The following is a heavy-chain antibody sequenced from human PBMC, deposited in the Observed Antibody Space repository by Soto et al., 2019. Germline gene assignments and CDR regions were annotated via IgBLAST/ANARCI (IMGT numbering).Heavy chain of an antibody. V-gene: IGHV3-30-3*01. D-gene: IGHD3-10*01. J-gene: IGHJ6*02. CDR1: GFTFSSYA. CDR3: AKVVRGVIMNLDPPARFPYYYYYYGMDV. CDR2: ISYDGSNK. Sequence: PGGSLRLSCAASGFTFSSYARHWVRQAPGKGLEWVAVISYDGSNKYYADSVKGRFTISRDNSKNTLYLQMNSLRAEDTAVYYCAKVVRGVIMNLDPPARFPYYYYYYGMDVWGQGTTVTVSS.